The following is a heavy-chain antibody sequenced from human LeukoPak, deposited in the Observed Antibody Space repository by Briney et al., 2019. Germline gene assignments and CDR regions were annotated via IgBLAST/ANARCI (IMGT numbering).Heavy chain of an antibody. Sequence: GGSLRLSCAASGFTFSDYAMTWVRQAPGKGLEWVSAISGSGGSTYYADSVKGRFTISRDNSKNTLYLQMNSLRAEDTAVYYCARDLWPSTFWFALYDYWGQGTLVTVSS. J-gene: IGHJ4*02. D-gene: IGHD3-16*01. CDR1: GFTFSDYA. CDR3: ARDLWPSTFWFALYDY. CDR2: ISGSGGST. V-gene: IGHV3-23*01.